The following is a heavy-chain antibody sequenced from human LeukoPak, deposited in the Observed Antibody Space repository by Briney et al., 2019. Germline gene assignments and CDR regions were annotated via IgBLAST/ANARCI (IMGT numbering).Heavy chain of an antibody. CDR3: ARVFAPNYDSSGHDAFDI. CDR1: GGIFSSYA. Sequence: SVKVSCKASGGIFSSYAISWVRQAPGQGLEWMGGIIPIFGTANYAQKFQGRVTITADKSTSTAYMELSSLRSEDTAVYYCARVFAPNYDSSGHDAFDIWGQGTMVTVSS. D-gene: IGHD3-22*01. CDR2: IIPIFGTA. V-gene: IGHV1-69*06. J-gene: IGHJ3*02.